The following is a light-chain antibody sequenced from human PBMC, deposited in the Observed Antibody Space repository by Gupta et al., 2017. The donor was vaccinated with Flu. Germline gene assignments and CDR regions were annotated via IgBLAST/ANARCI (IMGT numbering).Light chain of an antibody. J-gene: IGKJ2*03. V-gene: IGKV1-39*01. CDR3: QQSHSTPRS. Sequence: DIQMTQSPSSLSASVGDRVTITCRASQSISSYLNWYQQKPGKAPKLLIYAASNLQSGVPSRFSGSGSGTDFTLTISSLQPEDFATYYCQQSHSTPRSFGQGTKLEIK. CDR2: AAS. CDR1: QSISSY.